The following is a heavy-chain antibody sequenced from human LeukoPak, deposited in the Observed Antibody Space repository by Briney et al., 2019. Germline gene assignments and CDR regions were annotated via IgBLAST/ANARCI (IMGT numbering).Heavy chain of an antibody. Sequence: ASVKVSCKASGYTFTSYYMHWVRQAPGQGLEWMGIINPSGGSTSYAQKFQGRVTMTRDMSTSTVYMELSSLRSEDTAVYYCVRDSDGRGSTPYYFDYWGQGTLVTVSS. CDR1: GYTFTSYY. CDR2: INPSGGST. V-gene: IGHV1-46*01. J-gene: IGHJ4*02. D-gene: IGHD3-10*01. CDR3: VRDSDGRGSTPYYFDY.